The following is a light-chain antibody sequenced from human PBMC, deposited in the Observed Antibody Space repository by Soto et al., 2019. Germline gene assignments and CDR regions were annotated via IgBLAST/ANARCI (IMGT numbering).Light chain of an antibody. CDR3: HQYNNWPRT. CDR2: GAS. CDR1: QSVSSN. J-gene: IGKJ1*01. V-gene: IGKV3-15*01. Sequence: EIVMTQSPATLSVSPGERATLSCRARQSVSSNLAWYQQRPGQAPRLLIYGASTRATDVPARFSGSGSGTEFTLTISSLQSEDFAVYYCHQYNNWPRTFGQGTKVEIK.